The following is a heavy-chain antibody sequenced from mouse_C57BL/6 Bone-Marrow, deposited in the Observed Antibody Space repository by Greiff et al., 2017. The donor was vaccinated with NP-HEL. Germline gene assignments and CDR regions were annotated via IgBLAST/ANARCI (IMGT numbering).Heavy chain of an antibody. V-gene: IGHV1-74*01. D-gene: IGHD4-1*01. Sequence: QVQLQQPGAELVKPGASVKVSCKASGYTFTSYWMHWVKQRPGQGLEWIGRIHPSDSDPTYHQKFKGKATLTVDKSSSTAYMQLSSLTSEDSAVYYCAIYLSNWACWGQGTSVTVSS. J-gene: IGHJ4*01. CDR3: AIYLSNWAC. CDR1: GYTFTSYW. CDR2: IHPSDSDP.